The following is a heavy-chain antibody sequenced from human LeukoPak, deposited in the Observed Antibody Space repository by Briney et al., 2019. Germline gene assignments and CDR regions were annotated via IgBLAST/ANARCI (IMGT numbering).Heavy chain of an antibody. V-gene: IGHV4-4*09. CDR2: IYTSGST. CDR1: GGSIISYY. Sequence: PSETLSLTCTVSGGSIISYYWSWIRQPRGKGLEWIGYIYTSGSTNYNPSLKSRVTISVDTSKNQFSLKLSSVTAADTAVYYCARHVITGTIFDYWGQGTLVTVSS. CDR3: ARHVITGTIFDY. J-gene: IGHJ4*02. D-gene: IGHD1-7*01.